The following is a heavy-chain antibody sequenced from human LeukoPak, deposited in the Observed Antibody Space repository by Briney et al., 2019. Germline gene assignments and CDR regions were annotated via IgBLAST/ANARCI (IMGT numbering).Heavy chain of an antibody. D-gene: IGHD3-10*01. CDR2: IYFSGST. Sequence: SQTLSLTCTVSGAAINSGDYTWSWIRQSPGKDLEWIGYIYFSGSTYYNPSLKSRASISLDTSKNQFSLNLTSVTAADTAVYFCATEKALGHASGTFENWGQGSLVTVSS. CDR1: GAAINSGDYT. V-gene: IGHV4-30-4*01. J-gene: IGHJ4*02. CDR3: ATEKALGHASGTFEN.